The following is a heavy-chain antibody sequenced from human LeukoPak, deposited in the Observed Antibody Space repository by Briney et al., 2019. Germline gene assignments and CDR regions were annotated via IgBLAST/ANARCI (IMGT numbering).Heavy chain of an antibody. D-gene: IGHD3-22*01. CDR3: ARDSDYYDSSGYYVP. CDR2: ISAYNGNT. V-gene: IGHV1-18*01. J-gene: IGHJ5*02. CDR1: GYTFTSYG. Sequence: ASVNVSCTASGYTFTSYGISWVRQAPGQGLEWMGWISAYNGNTNYAQKLQGRVTMTTDTSTSTAYMELRSLRSDDTAVYYCARDSDYYDSSGYYVPWGQGTLVTVSS.